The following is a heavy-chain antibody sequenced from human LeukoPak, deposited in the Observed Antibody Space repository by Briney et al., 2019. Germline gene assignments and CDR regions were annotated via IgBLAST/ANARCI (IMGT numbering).Heavy chain of an antibody. CDR3: ARDRSTNSYAEYFFDY. CDR2: ISTSSSYI. Sequence: PGGSLRLSCAASGFTFRSYIMNWVRQAPGKGLEWVSSISTSSSYIYYADSVKGRFTISRDNAKNLLYLQMNSLRAEDTAVYHCARDRSTNSYAEYFFDYWGQGTLVTVSS. CDR1: GFTFRSYI. D-gene: IGHD3-16*01. V-gene: IGHV3-21*01. J-gene: IGHJ4*02.